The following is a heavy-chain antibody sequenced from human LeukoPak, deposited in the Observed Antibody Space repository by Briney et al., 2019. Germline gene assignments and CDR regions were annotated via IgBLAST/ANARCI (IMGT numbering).Heavy chain of an antibody. Sequence: PGGSLRLSCAASGFTFTTYGMHWVRQAPGKGLEWVADIKHDGSEEHYVASVKGRFTISRDNAKLYLQMNSLRADDTAVYYCAGGQGWHFDLWGLGTLITVSS. J-gene: IGHJ2*01. D-gene: IGHD2-15*01. CDR1: GFTFTTYG. CDR3: AGGQGWHFDL. V-gene: IGHV3-7*01. CDR2: IKHDGSEE.